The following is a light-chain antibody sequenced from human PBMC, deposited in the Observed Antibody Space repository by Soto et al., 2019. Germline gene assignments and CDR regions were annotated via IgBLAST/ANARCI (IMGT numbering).Light chain of an antibody. CDR1: QSVSSN. V-gene: IGKV3-15*01. J-gene: IGKJ4*01. Sequence: ETVMTQSPATLSVSPGERATLSCRASQSVSSNLAWYQQKPGQAPRLLIYGASTRATGIPARFSGSGSGTEFTLTISSLQSEDFAVYYCQETFSTPSFTFGGGTKVEI. CDR2: GAS. CDR3: QETFSTPSFT.